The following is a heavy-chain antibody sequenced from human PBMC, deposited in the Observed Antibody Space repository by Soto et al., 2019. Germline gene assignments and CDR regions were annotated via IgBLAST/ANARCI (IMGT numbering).Heavy chain of an antibody. D-gene: IGHD3-22*01. CDR3: ARAYYYDSSGYYPVDN. CDR2: ISAYNGNT. CDR1: GYTFTNFG. J-gene: IGHJ4*02. V-gene: IGHV1-18*01. Sequence: QVQLVQSGAEVKKPGASVKVSCKASGYTFTNFGITWVRQAPGQGLEWMGWISAYNGNTNYAQNLQGRVTMTTDTSTNTAYMELRSLRSDDTAVDYCARAYYYDSSGYYPVDNWGQGTLVTVSS.